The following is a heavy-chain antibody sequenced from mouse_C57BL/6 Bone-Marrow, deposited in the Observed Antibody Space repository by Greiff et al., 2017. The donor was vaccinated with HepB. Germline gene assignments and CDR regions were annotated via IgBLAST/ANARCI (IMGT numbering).Heavy chain of an antibody. V-gene: IGHV1-50*01. D-gene: IGHD1-1*01. CDR1: GYTFTSYW. Sequence: QVQLQQPGAELVKPGASVKLSCKASGYTFTSYWMQWVKQRPGQGLEWIGEIDPSDSYTNYNQKFKGKATLTVDTSSSTAYMQLSSLTSEDSAVYYCARPITTVVAHYFDYWGQGTTLTVSS. CDR3: ARPITTVVAHYFDY. CDR2: IDPSDSYT. J-gene: IGHJ2*01.